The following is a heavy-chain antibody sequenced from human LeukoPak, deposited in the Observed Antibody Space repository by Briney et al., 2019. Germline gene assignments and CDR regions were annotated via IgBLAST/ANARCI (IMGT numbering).Heavy chain of an antibody. CDR1: GYTFTSYD. V-gene: IGHV1-2*02. Sequence: GASVKVSCKASGYTFTSYDINWVRQATGQGLEWMGWINPNSGGTNYAQKFQGRVTMTRDTSISTAYMELSRLRSDDTAVYYCARVVSRYRLLLLDYWGQATLVTVSS. CDR3: ARVVSRYRLLLLDY. J-gene: IGHJ4*02. D-gene: IGHD2-2*01. CDR2: INPNSGGT.